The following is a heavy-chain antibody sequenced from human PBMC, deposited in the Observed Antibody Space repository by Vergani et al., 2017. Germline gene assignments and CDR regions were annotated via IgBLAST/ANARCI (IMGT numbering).Heavy chain of an antibody. CDR2: ISWNSGSI. D-gene: IGHD2-21*02. CDR3: AKDMGSVVVTANAFDI. V-gene: IGHV3-9*01. Sequence: EVQLVESGGGLVQPGRSLRLSGTASGFTFDDYAMHWVRQAPGKGLEWVSGISWNSGSIGYADSVKGRFTISRDNAKNSMYLQMNSLRAEDTALYYCAKDMGSVVVTANAFDIWGQGTMVTVSS. J-gene: IGHJ3*02. CDR1: GFTFDDYA.